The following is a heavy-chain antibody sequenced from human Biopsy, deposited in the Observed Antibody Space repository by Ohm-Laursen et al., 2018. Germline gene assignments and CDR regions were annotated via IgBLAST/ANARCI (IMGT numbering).Heavy chain of an antibody. J-gene: IGHJ5*01. CDR1: GVSINTGGYY. D-gene: IGHD3-9*01. CDR2: IHYSGNT. V-gene: IGHV4-31*03. Sequence: TLSLTCTVSGVSINTGGYYWTWIRRHPGTGLEWIGYIHYSGNTLYNPSLKSRLTISVDTSRNQFSLTLRSLTAADRAMYYCVIGTVTVFNALILLPGRGWFDSWGQGTPVTVSS. CDR3: VIGTVTVFNALILLPGRGWFDS.